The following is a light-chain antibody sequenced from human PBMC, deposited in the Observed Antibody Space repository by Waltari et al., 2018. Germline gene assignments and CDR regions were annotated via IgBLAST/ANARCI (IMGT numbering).Light chain of an antibody. CDR3: QQYYTAPFS. V-gene: IGKV4-1*01. J-gene: IGKJ2*03. Sequence: DIVMTQSPDSLTVSLGERATIYSKSSQSVFYSSDNKNYLAWYQQKPGQPPKLLIYWASTRGSGVPDRFRGSGSGTDFTLTISSLQAEDVAVYYCQQYYTAPFSFGQGTRLDIK. CDR2: WAS. CDR1: QSVFYSSDNKNY.